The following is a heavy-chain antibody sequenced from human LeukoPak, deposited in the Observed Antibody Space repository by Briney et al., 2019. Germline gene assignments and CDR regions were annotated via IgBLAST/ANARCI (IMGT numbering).Heavy chain of an antibody. CDR1: GGSVSSRSCH. Sequence: PSETLSLTCSVSGGSVSSRSCHWGWIRQPPGEGLEWIGSIYYSGNTYYNPSLKRRVTISVDTSKKDFSLKVRSVTAADTSVYYCARHLTAGGLLRYSLDLFDRRGQGTVVTVA. CDR2: IYYSGNT. D-gene: IGHD3-9*01. V-gene: IGHV4-39*01. CDR3: ARHLTAGGLLRYSLDLFDR. J-gene: IGHJ5*02.